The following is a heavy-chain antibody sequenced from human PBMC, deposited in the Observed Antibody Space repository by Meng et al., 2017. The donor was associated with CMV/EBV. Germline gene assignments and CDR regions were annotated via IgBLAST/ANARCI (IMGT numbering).Heavy chain of an antibody. Sequence: SLKISCAASGFTFDDYAMHWVRQAPGKGLEWVSGISWNSGSIGYADSVKGRFTISRDNSKNTLYLQMNSLRAEDTAVYYCARSLTGTGYFFDYWGQGTLVTVSS. J-gene: IGHJ4*02. CDR1: GFTFDDYA. V-gene: IGHV3-9*01. D-gene: IGHD1/OR15-1a*01. CDR3: ARSLTGTGYFFDY. CDR2: ISWNSGSI.